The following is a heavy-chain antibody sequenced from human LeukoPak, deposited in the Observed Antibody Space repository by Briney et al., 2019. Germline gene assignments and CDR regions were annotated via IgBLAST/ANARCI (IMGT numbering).Heavy chain of an antibody. CDR3: ARDRSSSSSEFDY. Sequence: SVKVPCKASGGTFSSYAISWVRQAPGQGLEWMGGIIPIFGTANYAQKFQGRVTITADESTSTAYMELSSLRSEDTAVYYCARDRSSSSSEFDYWGQGTLVTVSS. V-gene: IGHV1-69*13. CDR2: IIPIFGTA. CDR1: GGTFSSYA. D-gene: IGHD6-6*01. J-gene: IGHJ4*02.